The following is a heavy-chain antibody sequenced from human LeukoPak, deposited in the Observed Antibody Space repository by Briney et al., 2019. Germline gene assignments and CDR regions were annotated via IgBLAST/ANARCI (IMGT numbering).Heavy chain of an antibody. Sequence: GGSLRLSCAASGFTFSSYGMHWVRQAPGKGLEWVAVIWYDGSNKYYADSVKGRFTISRDNSKNTLYLQMNSLRAEDTALYYCARVRSYNWFDPWGQGTLVTVSS. CDR3: ARVRSYNWFDP. CDR1: GFTFSSYG. V-gene: IGHV3-33*01. J-gene: IGHJ5*02. CDR2: IWYDGSNK.